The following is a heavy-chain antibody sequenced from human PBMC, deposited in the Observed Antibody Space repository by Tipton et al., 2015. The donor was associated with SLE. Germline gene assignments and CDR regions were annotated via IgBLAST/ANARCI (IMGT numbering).Heavy chain of an antibody. Sequence: TLSLTCTVSGGTISSSSYYWGWIRQPPGKGLEWIGSIYYSGSTNYNPSLKSRVTISVDTSKNQFSLKLSSVTAADTAVYYCASTTIFGGYYSYMGVWGKGTTVTVSS. CDR2: IYYSGST. J-gene: IGHJ6*03. CDR3: ASTTIFGGYYSYMGV. CDR1: GGTISSSSYY. V-gene: IGHV4-39*07. D-gene: IGHD3-3*01.